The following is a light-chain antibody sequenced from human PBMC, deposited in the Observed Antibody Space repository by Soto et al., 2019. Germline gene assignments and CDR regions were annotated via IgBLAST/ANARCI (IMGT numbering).Light chain of an antibody. V-gene: IGKV3-20*01. CDR3: QQYGSSPRLT. CDR1: QSVSSSY. Sequence: EIVLTQSPGTLSLSPGERATLSCRASQSVSSSYLAWYQQKPGQAPRLLIYGASSRATGIPDRFSGSGSGTDFAFTISRREPEDFAVYYCQQYGSSPRLTFGGGTKVEIK. CDR2: GAS. J-gene: IGKJ4*01.